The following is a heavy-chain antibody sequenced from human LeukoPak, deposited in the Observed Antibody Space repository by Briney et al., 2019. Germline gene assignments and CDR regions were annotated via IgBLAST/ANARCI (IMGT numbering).Heavy chain of an antibody. CDR1: GFTVSSNY. D-gene: IGHD6-19*01. Sequence: GGSLRLSCAASGFTVSSNYMSWVRQAPGKGLEWVSYIGSSGRTIYYADSVKGRFTISRDNAKNPLYLQMNSLRAEDTAVYYCARDGEAVAVAFDIWGQGTMVTVSS. CDR2: IGSSGRTI. V-gene: IGHV3-11*04. CDR3: ARDGEAVAVAFDI. J-gene: IGHJ3*02.